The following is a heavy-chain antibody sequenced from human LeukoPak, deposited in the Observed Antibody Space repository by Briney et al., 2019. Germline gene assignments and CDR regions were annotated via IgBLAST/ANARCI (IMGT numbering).Heavy chain of an antibody. J-gene: IGHJ4*02. CDR2: ISYDGSNK. D-gene: IGHD2-2*01. CDR1: GFTFSSYG. V-gene: IGHV3-30*18. Sequence: GGSLGLSCAASGFTFSSYGMHWVRQAPGKGLEWVAVISYDGSNKYYADSVKGRFTISRDNSKNTLYLQMNSLRAEDTAVYYCAKASPTYHDYWGQGTLVTVSS. CDR3: AKASPTYHDY.